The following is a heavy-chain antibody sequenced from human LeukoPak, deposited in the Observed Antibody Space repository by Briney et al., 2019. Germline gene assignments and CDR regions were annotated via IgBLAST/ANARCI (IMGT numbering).Heavy chain of an antibody. V-gene: IGHV3-74*01. CDR3: ARERKYDSNFDY. D-gene: IGHD1-1*01. CDR2: IKTDGSST. J-gene: IGHJ4*02. CDR1: GFTFSSYE. Sequence: QAGGSLRLSCAASGFTFSSYEMNWVRQAPGKGLVWVSRIKTDGSSTSYADSVKGRFTISRDNAKNTLYLQMNSLRAEDTAVYYCARERKYDSNFDYWGQGTLVTVSS.